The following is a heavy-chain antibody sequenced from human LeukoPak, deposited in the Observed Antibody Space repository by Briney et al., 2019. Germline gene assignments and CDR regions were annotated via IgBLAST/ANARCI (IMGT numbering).Heavy chain of an antibody. CDR2: IYYSGNT. Sequence: PSRTLSLTCTVSGGSISSGDYYWSWIRQPPGKGLEWIGYIYYSGNTYYNPSLKSRVTIPVDTSKNQFSLKLSSVTAADTAVYYCARDRGGHDYWGQGTLVTVSS. D-gene: IGHD6-25*01. V-gene: IGHV4-31*03. J-gene: IGHJ4*02. CDR3: ARDRGGHDY. CDR1: GGSISSGDYY.